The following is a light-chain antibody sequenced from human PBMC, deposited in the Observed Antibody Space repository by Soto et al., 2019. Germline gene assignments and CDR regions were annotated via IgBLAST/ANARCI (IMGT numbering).Light chain of an antibody. Sequence: YFLTQPPSVSEAPRPKVTISSSGSKFIIGNNAVNWYQQLPGKAPKLLIYYDDLLPSGVSDRFSGSKSGTSASLAISGLQSEDEADYYCAAWDDSLNGYVFGTVTKVTVL. J-gene: IGLJ1*01. CDR1: KFIIGNNA. CDR2: YDD. CDR3: AAWDDSLNGYV. V-gene: IGLV1-36*01.